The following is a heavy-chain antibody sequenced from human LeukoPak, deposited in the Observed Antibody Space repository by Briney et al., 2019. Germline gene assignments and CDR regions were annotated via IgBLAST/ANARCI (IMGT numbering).Heavy chain of an antibody. J-gene: IGHJ4*02. V-gene: IGHV1-69*13. CDR1: GGTFSSYA. D-gene: IGHD1-26*01. CDR2: IIPIFGTA. Sequence: SVKVSCKASGGTFSSYAISWVRQAPGQGLEWMGGIIPIFGTADYAQKFQGRVTITADESTSTAYMELSSLRSEDTAVYYCARDPISAGATLGGFDYWGQGTLVTVSS. CDR3: ARDPISAGATLGGFDY.